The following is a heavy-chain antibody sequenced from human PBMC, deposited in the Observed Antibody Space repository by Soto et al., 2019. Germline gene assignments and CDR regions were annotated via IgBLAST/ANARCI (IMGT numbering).Heavy chain of an antibody. CDR2: ISATGGGT. J-gene: IGHJ4*02. CDR3: AKDRRAGGNSAFYFDF. V-gene: IGHV3-23*01. CDR1: GFKFSNYP. D-gene: IGHD3-16*01. Sequence: PGGSLRPSCAASGFKFSNYPMSWVRQAQGKGLEWVSLISATGGGTYYADSVKGRFTISRDNSHNTLYLQVHSLTAEDTAVYYCAKDRRAGGNSAFYFDFWGQGAQVTVSS.